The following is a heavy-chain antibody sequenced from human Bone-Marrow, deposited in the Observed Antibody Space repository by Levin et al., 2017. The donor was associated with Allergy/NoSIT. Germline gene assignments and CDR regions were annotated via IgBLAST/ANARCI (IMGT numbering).Heavy chain of an antibody. CDR3: ARIRNGYSLGDVSDI. CDR1: GFTFSNYE. V-gene: IGHV3-48*03. J-gene: IGHJ3*02. CDR2: ISATASHK. Sequence: GGSLRLSCVVSGFTFSNYEMSWVRQAPGKGLEWVSYISATASHKYYADSVKGRFTVSRDNVKSSMYLDLNALRVEDTAVYYCARIRNGYSLGDVSDIWGPGTMVIVSS. D-gene: IGHD2-15*01.